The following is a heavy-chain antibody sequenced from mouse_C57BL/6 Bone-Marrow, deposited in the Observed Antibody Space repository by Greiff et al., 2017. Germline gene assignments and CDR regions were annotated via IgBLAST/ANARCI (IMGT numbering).Heavy chain of an antibody. D-gene: IGHD1-1*01. J-gene: IGHJ1*03. V-gene: IGHV5-4*01. CDR3: ARGDINRYFDV. CDR1: GFTFSSYA. Sequence: EVQGVESGGGLVKPGGSLKLSCAASGFTFSSYAMSWVRQTPEKRLEWVATISDGGSYTYYPDNVKGRFTISRDNAKNNLYLQMSHLKSEDTAMYYCARGDINRYFDVWGTGTTVTVSS. CDR2: ISDGGSYT.